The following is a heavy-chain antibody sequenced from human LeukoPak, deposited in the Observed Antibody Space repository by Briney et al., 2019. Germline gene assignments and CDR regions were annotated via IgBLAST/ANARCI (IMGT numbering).Heavy chain of an antibody. CDR2: INHSGST. CDR1: GGSFSGYY. Sequence: SETLSLTCAVYGGSFSGYYWSWIRQPPGKGLEWIGVINHSGSTNYNPSLKSRVTISVDTSKNQFSLKLSSVTAADTAVYYCARGRISLTMVRGVNPFDYWGQGTLVTVSS. J-gene: IGHJ4*02. CDR3: ARGRISLTMVRGVNPFDY. D-gene: IGHD3-10*01. V-gene: IGHV4-34*01.